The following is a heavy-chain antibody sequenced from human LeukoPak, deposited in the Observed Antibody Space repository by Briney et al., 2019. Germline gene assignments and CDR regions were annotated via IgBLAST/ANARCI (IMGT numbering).Heavy chain of an antibody. CDR2: LSGSDDSA. D-gene: IGHD2-2*03. Sequence: GGSLRLSCADSGFTFSSYAMGWVRQAPGKGLEWVSSLSGSDDSAHYADSVKGRFTLSRDNSKNTLYLQMNSLRVEDTAVYYCAITLGVLEWIAWGHGTLVTVSS. CDR1: GFTFSSYA. V-gene: IGHV3-23*01. J-gene: IGHJ5*01. CDR3: AITLGVLEWIA.